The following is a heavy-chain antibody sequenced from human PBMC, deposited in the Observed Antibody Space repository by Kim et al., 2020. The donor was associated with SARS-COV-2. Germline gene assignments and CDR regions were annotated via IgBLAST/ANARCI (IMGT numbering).Heavy chain of an antibody. J-gene: IGHJ5*02. V-gene: IGHV4-59*08. CDR1: GGSISSYY. D-gene: IGHD3-3*01. CDR2: IYYSGST. Sequence: SETLSLTCTVSGGSISSYYWSWIRQPPGKGLEWIGYIYYSGSTNYNPSLKSRVTISVDTSKNQFSLKLSSVTAADRAVYYCARLRFLEWLDPGPKFDPWGQGTLVTVSS. CDR3: ARLRFLEWLDPGPKFDP.